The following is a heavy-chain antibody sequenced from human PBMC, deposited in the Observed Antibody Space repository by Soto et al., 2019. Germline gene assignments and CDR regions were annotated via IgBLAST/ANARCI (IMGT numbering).Heavy chain of an antibody. CDR2: IYHTGST. D-gene: IGHD3-22*01. CDR3: ASDYSGYSPDPENSGVDV. CDR1: GGSITSSSYY. V-gene: IGHV4-39*01. Sequence: PSENLSLTCTVSGGSITSSSYYWGWIRQPPGKGLEWIGNIYHTGSTNYNPSLKSRVTISVDRSKNQFSLKVFSVTAADTAVYYCASDYSGYSPDPENSGVDVWCPGTLVTVSS. J-gene: IGHJ6*02.